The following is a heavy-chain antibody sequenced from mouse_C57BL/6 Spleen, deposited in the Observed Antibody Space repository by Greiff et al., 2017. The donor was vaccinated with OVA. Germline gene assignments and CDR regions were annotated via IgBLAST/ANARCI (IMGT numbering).Heavy chain of an antibody. CDR2: ISYDGSN. CDR3: AREGSSGYFDV. Sequence: EVQVVESGPGLVKPSQSLSLTCSVTGYSITSGYYWNWIRQFPGNKLEWMGYISYDGSNNYNPSLKNRISITRDTSKNQFFLKLNSVTTEDTATYYCAREGSSGYFDVWGTGTTVTVSS. J-gene: IGHJ1*03. D-gene: IGHD3-1*01. V-gene: IGHV3-6*01. CDR1: GYSITSGYY.